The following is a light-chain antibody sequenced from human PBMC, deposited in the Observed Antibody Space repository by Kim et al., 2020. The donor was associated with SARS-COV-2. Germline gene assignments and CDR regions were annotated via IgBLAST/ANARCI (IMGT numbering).Light chain of an antibody. CDR1: QNIGNL. Sequence: DVQMTQSPSTLSASVGDRVTVTCRASQNIGNLLAWYQQKPGKAPKLLMYKASVLEGGVPSRFSGSGSGTEFTLTISSLQPDDFATYYCQHYGILNTFGQGTKLRS. CDR2: KAS. J-gene: IGKJ2*01. V-gene: IGKV1-5*03. CDR3: QHYGILNT.